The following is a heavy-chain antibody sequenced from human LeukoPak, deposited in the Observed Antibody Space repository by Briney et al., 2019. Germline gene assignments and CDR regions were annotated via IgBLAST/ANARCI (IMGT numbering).Heavy chain of an antibody. CDR1: GFTFRSRA. J-gene: IGHJ4*02. CDR2: ISGSGGDT. V-gene: IGHV3-23*01. CDR3: ARGPGAFDY. Sequence: GGSLRLSCEASGFTFRSRAMSWVRQAPGKGLEWVSGISGSGGDTYYADSVKGRFTISRDNSKNTVYLQMDSLRVEDTAVYYCARGPGAFDYWGQGTLVTVSS.